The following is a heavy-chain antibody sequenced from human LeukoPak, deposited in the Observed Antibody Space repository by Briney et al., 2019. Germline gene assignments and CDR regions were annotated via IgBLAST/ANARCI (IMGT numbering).Heavy chain of an antibody. V-gene: IGHV3-23*01. CDR1: GFTFSSYA. Sequence: GGSLRLSCAASGFTFSSYAMNWVRQAPGRGLEWVSGFSGSGGTTYYADSVKGRFTISRDNSKNTLNLQMNSLRTEDTAVYYCAGGATVVTLNYWGQGTLVTVSS. CDR2: FSGSGGTT. CDR3: AGGATVVTLNY. D-gene: IGHD4-23*01. J-gene: IGHJ4*02.